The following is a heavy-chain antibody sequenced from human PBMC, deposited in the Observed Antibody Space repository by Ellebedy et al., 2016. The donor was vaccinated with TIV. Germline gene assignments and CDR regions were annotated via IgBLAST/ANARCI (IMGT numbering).Heavy chain of an antibody. Sequence: GESLKISCKASGYSFTLFWITWVRQMPGKGLEWMGRIDPSDPSGSYTTYGPSFQGHVTVSVDRSTNTAFLQWSSLKASDTAMYYCARHELGSNAAFDSWGQGILVTVSS. D-gene: IGHD7-27*01. J-gene: IGHJ4*02. CDR1: GYSFTLFW. CDR3: ARHELGSNAAFDS. V-gene: IGHV5-10-1*01. CDR2: IDPSDPSGSYT.